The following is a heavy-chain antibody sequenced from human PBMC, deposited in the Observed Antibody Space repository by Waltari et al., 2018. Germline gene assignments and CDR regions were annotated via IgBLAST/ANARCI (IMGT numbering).Heavy chain of an antibody. J-gene: IGHJ6*03. Sequence: QVQLVQSGAEVKKPGASVKVSCKASGYTFTSSDINWVRQATGQGLEWMGWVNPNTGNTDYAQKFQGRVTITRNTSISTAYMGLSSLRSEDTAVYYCARGRYMDVWGKGTTVTISS. CDR3: ARGRYMDV. V-gene: IGHV1-8*03. CDR2: VNPNTGNT. CDR1: GYTFTSSD.